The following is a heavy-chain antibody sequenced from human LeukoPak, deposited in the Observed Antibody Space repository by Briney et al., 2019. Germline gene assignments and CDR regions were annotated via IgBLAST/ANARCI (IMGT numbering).Heavy chain of an antibody. CDR3: ARERNVLLWFGELLGYFDY. CDR1: GGSFSGYY. Sequence: SETLSLTCAVYGGSFSGYYWSWIRQPPGKGLEWIGEINHSGSTNYNPSLKSRVTISVDTSKDQFSLKLSSVTAADTAVYYCARERNVLLWFGELLGYFDYWGQGTLVTVSS. CDR2: INHSGST. V-gene: IGHV4-34*01. J-gene: IGHJ4*02. D-gene: IGHD3-10*01.